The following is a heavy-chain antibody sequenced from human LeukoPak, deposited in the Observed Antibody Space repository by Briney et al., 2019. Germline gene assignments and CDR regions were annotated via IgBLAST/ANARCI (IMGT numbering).Heavy chain of an antibody. CDR3: ARYYNWNSLDY. Sequence: GGSLRLSCVASGFTFSSYWMSWVRQAPGKGLEWVANINKDGSEKNYVDSVKGRFTISRDNAKNSVYLQMNSLRAEDTAVYYCARYYNWNSLDYWGQGTLVTVSS. J-gene: IGHJ4*02. CDR1: GFTFSSYW. CDR2: INKDGSEK. D-gene: IGHD1-20*01. V-gene: IGHV3-7*05.